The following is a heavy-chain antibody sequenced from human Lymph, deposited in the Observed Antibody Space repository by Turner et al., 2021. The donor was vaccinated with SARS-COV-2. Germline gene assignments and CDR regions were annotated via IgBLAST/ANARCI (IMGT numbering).Heavy chain of an antibody. D-gene: IGHD4-17*01. V-gene: IGHV3-21*01. CDR1: GFTFSTYS. CDR2: ISSSSSSI. CDR3: ARDIPTTADYFDY. J-gene: IGHJ4*02. Sequence: VLLVESGGGLVKLGWCLRLSCAASGFTFSTYSMNWVRQAPVKGMVWISSISSSSSSIYYADSVKVQFNISRDDAKNSLYLQMNSLRAKDTAGFFCARDIPTTADYFDYWGQGTLVTVSS.